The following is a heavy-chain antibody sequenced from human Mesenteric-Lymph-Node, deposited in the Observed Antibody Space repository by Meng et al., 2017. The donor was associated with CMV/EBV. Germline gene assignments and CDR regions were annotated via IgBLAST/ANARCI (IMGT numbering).Heavy chain of an antibody. Sequence: SLKISCAASGFIFEDYTIHWVRQVPGKGLEWLSGINSNSGSTGYADSVRGRFTISRDNAKNSLYLQMNSLRAEDTAVYYCARAWYSGNSDLGFWGQGTVVTVSS. CDR1: GFIFEDYT. V-gene: IGHV3-9*01. CDR2: INSNSGST. D-gene: IGHD4-23*01. J-gene: IGHJ4*02. CDR3: ARAWYSGNSDLGF.